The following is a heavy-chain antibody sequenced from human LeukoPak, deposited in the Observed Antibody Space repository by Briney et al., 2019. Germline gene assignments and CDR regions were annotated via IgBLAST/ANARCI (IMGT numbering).Heavy chain of an antibody. Sequence: SQTLSLTCTVSGGSISSGGYYWSWIRHHPGKDLEWIGYIYYSGSTYYNPSLKSRVTISVDTSKNQFSLKLSSVTAADTAVYYCAGGRFGDYDYWGQGTLVTVSS. V-gene: IGHV4-31*03. CDR2: IYYSGST. D-gene: IGHD4-17*01. J-gene: IGHJ4*02. CDR3: AGGRFGDYDY. CDR1: GGSISSGGYY.